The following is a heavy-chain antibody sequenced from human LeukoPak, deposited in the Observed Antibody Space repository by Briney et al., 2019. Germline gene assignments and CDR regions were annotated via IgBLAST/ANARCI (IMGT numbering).Heavy chain of an antibody. D-gene: IGHD3-9*01. CDR2: IYTSGST. CDR3: ARGEDFERYYLAY. V-gene: IGHV4-61*02. Sequence: RSSETLSLTCTVSGGSISSGSYYWSWIRQPAGKGLEWIGRIYTSGSTNYNPSLKSRVTISVDTSKNQFSLKLTSVTAADTAVYFCARGEDFERYYLAYWGQGTLVTVSS. CDR1: GGSISSGSYY. J-gene: IGHJ4*02.